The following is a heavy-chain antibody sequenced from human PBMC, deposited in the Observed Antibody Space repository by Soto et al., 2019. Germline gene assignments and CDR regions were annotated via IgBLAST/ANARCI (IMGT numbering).Heavy chain of an antibody. D-gene: IGHD6-19*01. V-gene: IGHV4-31*03. Sequence: QVQLQESGPGLVKPSQTLSLTCTVSGGSISSGGYHWSWIRQHPGKGLEWIGYIYYSGSTYYNPSLKSRVTISVDTSKNQFSLKLSSVTAPDTAVYYCARGDSVAAHWYFDLWGRGTLVTVSS. CDR1: GGSISSGGYH. CDR3: ARGDSVAAHWYFDL. CDR2: IYYSGST. J-gene: IGHJ2*01.